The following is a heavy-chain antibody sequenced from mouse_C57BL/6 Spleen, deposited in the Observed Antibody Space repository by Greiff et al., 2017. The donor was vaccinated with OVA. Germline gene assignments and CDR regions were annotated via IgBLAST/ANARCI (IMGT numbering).Heavy chain of an antibody. CDR3: ARSHDGYYLLAY. Sequence: VQLQQPGAELVRPGSSVKLSCKASGYTFTSYWMHWVKQRPIQGLEWIGNIDPSDSETHYNQKFKDKATLTVDKSSSTAYMQLSSLTSEDSAVYYCARSHDGYYLLAYWGQGTLVTVSA. CDR1: GYTFTSYW. D-gene: IGHD2-3*01. J-gene: IGHJ3*01. CDR2: IDPSDSET. V-gene: IGHV1-52*01.